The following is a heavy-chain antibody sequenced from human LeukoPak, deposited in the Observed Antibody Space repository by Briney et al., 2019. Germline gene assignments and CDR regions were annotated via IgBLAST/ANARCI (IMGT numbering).Heavy chain of an antibody. CDR2: IIPILGIA. Sequence: GASVKVSCKASGGTLSSYAISWVRQAPGQGLEWMGRIIPILGIANYAQKFQGRVTITADKSTSTAYMELSSLRSEDTAVYYCASWYYDILTGYPTLGYWGQGTLVTVSS. V-gene: IGHV1-69*04. J-gene: IGHJ4*02. D-gene: IGHD3-9*01. CDR1: GGTLSSYA. CDR3: ASWYYDILTGYPTLGY.